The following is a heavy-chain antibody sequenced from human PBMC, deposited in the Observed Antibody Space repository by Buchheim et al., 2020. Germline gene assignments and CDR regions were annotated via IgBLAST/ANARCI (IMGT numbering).Heavy chain of an antibody. J-gene: IGHJ4*02. V-gene: IGHV3-30-3*01. CDR3: ARDGSRTTVVTPALD. Sequence: QVQLVESGGGVVQPGRSLRLSCAASGFTFSSYAMHWIRQAPGTGLEWVTVISFDGSNQYYADSVKGRFTISRDNSKNTLYLQMNSLRAEDTAVYYCARDGSRTTVVTPALDWGQGTL. D-gene: IGHD4-23*01. CDR2: ISFDGSNQ. CDR1: GFTFSSYA.